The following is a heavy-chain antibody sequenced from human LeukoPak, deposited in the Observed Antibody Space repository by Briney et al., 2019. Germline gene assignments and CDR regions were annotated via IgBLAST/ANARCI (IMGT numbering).Heavy chain of an antibody. J-gene: IGHJ4*02. Sequence: PGGSLRLSCAASGFTFSGYAMSWVRQAPGKGLEWVSAITTSGDNAYYVDSVKGRFTMSRDNSKNTLYLQMNSLGADDTAIYYCARDHDNFFDYWGQGTLVNVST. V-gene: IGHV3-23*01. D-gene: IGHD3-9*01. CDR2: ITTSGDNA. CDR1: GFTFSGYA. CDR3: ARDHDNFFDY.